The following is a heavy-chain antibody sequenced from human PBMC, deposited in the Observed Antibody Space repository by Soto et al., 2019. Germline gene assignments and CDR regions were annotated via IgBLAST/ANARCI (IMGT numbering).Heavy chain of an antibody. CDR3: ARSISYSSGGYGEHYSFYGMDV. CDR1: GFTFSSYA. CDR2: ISYDGSNK. Sequence: QVQLVESGGGVVQPGRSLRLSCAASGFTFSSYAMHWVRQAPGKGLEWVAVISYDGSNKYYADSVKGRFTISRDKSKNTLYRQMNSLRAEDTAVYYCARSISYSSGGYGEHYSFYGMDVWGQGTTVTVSS. V-gene: IGHV3-30-3*01. J-gene: IGHJ6*02. D-gene: IGHD6-19*01.